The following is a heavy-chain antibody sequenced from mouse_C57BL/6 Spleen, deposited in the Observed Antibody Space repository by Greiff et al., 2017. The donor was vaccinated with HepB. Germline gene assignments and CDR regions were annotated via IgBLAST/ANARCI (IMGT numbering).Heavy chain of an antibody. J-gene: IGHJ4*01. V-gene: IGHV3-1*01. Sequence: EVQLQQSGPGMVKPSQSLSLTCTVTGYSITSGYDWHWIRHFPGNKLEWMGYISYSVSTNSNQTLKSRISITHDTSKNHFFLKLNSVTTEDTATYFVARGAYGEAMDYWGQGTSVTVSS. D-gene: IGHD1-1*01. CDR1: GYSITSGYD. CDR3: ARGAYGEAMDY. CDR2: ISYSVST.